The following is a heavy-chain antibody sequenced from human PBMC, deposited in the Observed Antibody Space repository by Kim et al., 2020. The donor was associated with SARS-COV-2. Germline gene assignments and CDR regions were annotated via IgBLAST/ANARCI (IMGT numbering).Heavy chain of an antibody. J-gene: IGHJ4*02. D-gene: IGHD4-17*01. CDR3: ARVGLLYGDYFDY. V-gene: IGHV4-59*01. CDR1: GGSISSYY. Sequence: SETLSLTCTVSGGSISSYYWSWIRQPPGKGLEWIGYIYYSGSTNYNPSLKSRVTISVDTSKNQFSLKLSSVTAADTAVYYCARVGLLYGDYFDYWGQGTLVTVSS. CDR2: IYYSGST.